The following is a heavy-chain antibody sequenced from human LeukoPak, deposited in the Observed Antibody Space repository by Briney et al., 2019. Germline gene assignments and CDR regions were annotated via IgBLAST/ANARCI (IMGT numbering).Heavy chain of an antibody. V-gene: IGHV3-7*01. CDR2: IKKDGRKK. J-gene: IGHJ4*02. CDR1: GFTFTNSW. Sequence: GGSLRLSCAASGFTFTNSWMAWVRQAPGKGVEWVANIKKDGRKKHYVDSVKGRLTSSRDNPKNSLYLQMNNLRADDTAVYYCTRDTDRSLDYWGQGILVTVAS. D-gene: IGHD1-26*01. CDR3: TRDTDRSLDY.